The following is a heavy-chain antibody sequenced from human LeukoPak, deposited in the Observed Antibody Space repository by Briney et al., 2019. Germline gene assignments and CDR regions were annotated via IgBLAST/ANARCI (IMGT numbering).Heavy chain of an antibody. Sequence: GGSLRLSREASGFTFGTYGMTWVRQAPGKGLEWVSGITGSSTWTYYADSVRGRFTISRDNSKNTLHLQMNNLTADDTAIYYCARELVSLGTGYFDLWGRGTPVIVSS. CDR2: ITGSSTWT. CDR1: GFTFGTYG. J-gene: IGHJ2*01. CDR3: ARELVSLGTGYFDL. D-gene: IGHD7-27*01. V-gene: IGHV3-23*01.